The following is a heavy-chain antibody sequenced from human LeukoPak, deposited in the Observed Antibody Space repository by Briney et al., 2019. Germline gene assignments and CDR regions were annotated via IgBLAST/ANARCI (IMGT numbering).Heavy chain of an antibody. Sequence: ASVKVSCKASGYTFTGHYMHWVRQAPGQGLEWMGWINPNSGGTNYAQKFQGRVTMTRDTSISTAYMELSRLRSDDTAVYYCARAPYDFWSGYQSANWFDPWGQGTLVTVSS. V-gene: IGHV1-2*02. CDR3: ARAPYDFWSGYQSANWFDP. J-gene: IGHJ5*02. CDR2: INPNSGGT. D-gene: IGHD3-3*01. CDR1: GYTFTGHY.